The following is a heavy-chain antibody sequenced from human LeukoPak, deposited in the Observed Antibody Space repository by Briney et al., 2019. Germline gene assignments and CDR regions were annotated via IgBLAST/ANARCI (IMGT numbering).Heavy chain of an antibody. CDR1: GYTLTSYG. Sequence: ASVKVSCKASGYTLTSYGISWVRQAPGQGLEWMGWISAYNGNTNYAQKLQGRVTMTTDTSTSTAYMELRSLRSDDTAVYYCARDPDAVYSGYDSDWFDPWGQGTLVTVSS. V-gene: IGHV1-18*04. J-gene: IGHJ5*02. CDR3: ARDPDAVYSGYDSDWFDP. CDR2: ISAYNGNT. D-gene: IGHD5-12*01.